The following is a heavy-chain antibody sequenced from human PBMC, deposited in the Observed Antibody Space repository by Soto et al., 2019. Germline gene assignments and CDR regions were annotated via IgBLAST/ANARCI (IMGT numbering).Heavy chain of an antibody. D-gene: IGHD2-15*01. J-gene: IGHJ6*02. CDR3: ARGDRGGSGSPASYYYSGLDV. CDR2: VSAGGDMT. CDR1: GFTFSSYA. Sequence: DVQLLESGGHLVQPGGSLRLSCAASGFTFSSYAMSWVRQAPGKGLEWVSSVSAGGDMTYYSDSVKGRFTISRDNSHNVLFLQMNSLRIEDTALYYCARGDRGGSGSPASYYYSGLDVWGQGTTVTVS. V-gene: IGHV3-23*01.